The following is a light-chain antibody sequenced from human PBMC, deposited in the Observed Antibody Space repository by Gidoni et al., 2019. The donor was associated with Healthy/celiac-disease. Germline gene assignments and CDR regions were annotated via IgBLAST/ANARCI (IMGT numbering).Light chain of an antibody. CDR1: KLGDKY. CDR3: QAWDSSTVV. Sequence: SYELTQPPSVSVSPGQTDSITCSGDKLGDKYACWYQQKPGQSPVLVIYQDSKRPSGIPDRFSGSNSGNTATLTISGTQAMDEADYYCQAWDSSTVVFGGGTKLTVL. CDR2: QDS. V-gene: IGLV3-1*01. J-gene: IGLJ2*01.